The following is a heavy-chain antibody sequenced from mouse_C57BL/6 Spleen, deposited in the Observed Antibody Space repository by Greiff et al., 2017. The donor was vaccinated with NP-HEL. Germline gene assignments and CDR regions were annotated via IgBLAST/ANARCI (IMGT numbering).Heavy chain of an antibody. CDR2: IYPGDGDT. CDR1: GYAFSSSW. J-gene: IGHJ2*01. V-gene: IGHV1-82*01. CDR3: ARWIYGSPLDY. D-gene: IGHD1-1*01. Sequence: QVQLQQSGPELVKPGASVKLSCKASGYAFSSSWMNWVKQRPGKGLEWIGRIYPGDGDTNYNGKFKGKATLTADKSSSTAYMQLSSLTSEDSAVYFCARWIYGSPLDYWGQGTTLTVSS.